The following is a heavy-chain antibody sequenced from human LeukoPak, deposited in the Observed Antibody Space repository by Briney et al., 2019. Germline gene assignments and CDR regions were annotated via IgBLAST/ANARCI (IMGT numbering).Heavy chain of an antibody. V-gene: IGHV4-30-2*01. J-gene: IGHJ2*01. CDR2: IYHSGST. CDR1: GGSIGSGGYS. D-gene: IGHD6-13*01. Sequence: SETLSLTCAVSGGSIGSGGYSWSWIRQPPGKGLEWIGYIYHSGSTYYNPSLKSRVTISVDRSKNQFSLKLSSVTAADTAVYYCAREGYSSSWYPWYFDLWGRGTLVTVSS. CDR3: AREGYSSSWYPWYFDL.